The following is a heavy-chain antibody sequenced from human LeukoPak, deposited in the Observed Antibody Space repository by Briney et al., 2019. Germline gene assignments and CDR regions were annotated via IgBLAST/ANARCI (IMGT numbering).Heavy chain of an antibody. V-gene: IGHV5-51*01. CDR3: ARHSDCGGDCPFDY. D-gene: IGHD2-21*02. CDR2: IYPGDSES. J-gene: IGHJ4*02. CDR1: GYNLVSYW. Sequence: GESLKISSKASGYNLVSYWIAWVRQMPGRGLEWMGVIYPGDSESRYSSSFQGQVTISVAQSINSAYLKWSSLKASDTAMYYCARHSDCGGDCPFDYWGQGTLGTVSS.